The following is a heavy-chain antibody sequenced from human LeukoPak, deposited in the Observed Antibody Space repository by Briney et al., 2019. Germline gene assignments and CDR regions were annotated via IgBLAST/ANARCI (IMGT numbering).Heavy chain of an antibody. D-gene: IGHD1-1*01. V-gene: IGHV3-11*01. CDR2: ISSSGYTI. Sequence: GGSLRLSCAASGFTFSDYYMSWIRQAPGKGLEWVSYISSSGYTIYYADSVRGRFTISRDNAKNSLYLQMNSRRAEDTAVYYCARGGFLESSWWYFDLWGRGTLVTVSS. CDR1: GFTFSDYY. J-gene: IGHJ2*01. CDR3: ARGGFLESSWWYFDL.